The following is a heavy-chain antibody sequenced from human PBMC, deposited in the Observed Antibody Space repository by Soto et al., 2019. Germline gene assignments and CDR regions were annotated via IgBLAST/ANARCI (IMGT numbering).Heavy chain of an antibody. CDR3: ARPPGYSSSWYEA. V-gene: IGHV1-3*01. D-gene: IGHD6-13*01. CDR2: INAGNGNT. J-gene: IGHJ5*02. CDR1: GYTFTSYA. Sequence: XSVKVSFNASGYTFTSYAMHLVRHAPGQRLEWMGWINAGNGNTKYSQKFQGRVTITRDTSASTAYMELSSLRSEDTAVYYCARPPGYSSSWYEAWGQGTLVTVSS.